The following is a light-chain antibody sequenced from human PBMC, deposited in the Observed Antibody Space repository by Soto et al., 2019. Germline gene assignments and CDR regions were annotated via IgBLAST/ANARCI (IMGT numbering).Light chain of an antibody. CDR3: QQANSFPIT. J-gene: IGKJ5*01. V-gene: IGKV1D-12*01. Sequence: DIQMTQSPSSVSASVGDRVTITCWASQGITNRLAWYQQKPGKAPKLLIYEASSLQSGVPSRISGSGSGTDFTLTISSLQPEDFATYYCQQANSFPITFGQGTRLEIK. CDR2: EAS. CDR1: QGITNR.